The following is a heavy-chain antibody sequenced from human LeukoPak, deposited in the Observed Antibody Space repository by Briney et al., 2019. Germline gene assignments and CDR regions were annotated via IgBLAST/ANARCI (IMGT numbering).Heavy chain of an antibody. V-gene: IGHV5-51*01. D-gene: IGHD3-10*01. J-gene: IGHJ4*02. CDR3: ARGGEYYYGSGSYDHFDY. Sequence: GESLKISCKGSGYSFTSYWIGWVRQMPGKGLEWMGIIYPGDSDTRYSPSFQGQVTISADKSINTAYLQWSSLKASDTAMYYCARGGEYYYGSGSYDHFDYWGQGTLVTVSS. CDR2: IYPGDSDT. CDR1: GYSFTSYW.